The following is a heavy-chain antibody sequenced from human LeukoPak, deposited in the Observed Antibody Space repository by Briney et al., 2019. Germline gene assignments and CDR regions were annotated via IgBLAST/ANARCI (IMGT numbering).Heavy chain of an antibody. V-gene: IGHV1-18*01. J-gene: IGHJ3*02. D-gene: IGHD5-18*01. CDR3: AREAGGYSYGYSAFDI. CDR1: GYTFTSYG. CDR2: ISAYNGNT. Sequence: ASVKVSCKASGYTFTSYGISWVRQAPGQGLEWMGWISAYNGNTNYAQKLQGRVTMTTDTSTSTAYMELRSLRSDDTAVYYCAREAGGYSYGYSAFDIWGQGTMVTVSS.